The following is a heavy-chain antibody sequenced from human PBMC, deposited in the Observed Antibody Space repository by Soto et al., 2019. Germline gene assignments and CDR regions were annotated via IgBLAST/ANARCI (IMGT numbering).Heavy chain of an antibody. CDR1: GGSISSGGYS. V-gene: IGHV4-30-2*01. Sequence: QLQLQESGSGLVKPSQTLSLTCAVSGGSISSGGYSWSWIRQPPGKGLEWIGYIYHSGSTYYNPSRAARVTIAVDRSKNQFSLRLSSVPAADTAVYSCARGPVVAAQHWGQGTLVTVSS. D-gene: IGHD2-15*01. CDR2: IYHSGST. J-gene: IGHJ4*02. CDR3: ARGPVVAAQH.